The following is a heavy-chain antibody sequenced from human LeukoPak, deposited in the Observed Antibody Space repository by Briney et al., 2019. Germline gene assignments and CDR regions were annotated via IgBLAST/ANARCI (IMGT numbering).Heavy chain of an antibody. D-gene: IGHD6-19*01. V-gene: IGHV1-69*13. CDR1: GGTFSSYA. CDR3: ASEYSSGWYYYYYGMDV. CDR2: IIPIFGTA. J-gene: IGHJ6*02. Sequence: SVKVSCKASGGTFSSYAISWVRQAPGQGLEWMGGIIPIFGTANYAQKFQGRVTITADESTSTAYMELSSLRSDDTAVYYCASEYSSGWYYYYYGMDVWGQGTTVTVSS.